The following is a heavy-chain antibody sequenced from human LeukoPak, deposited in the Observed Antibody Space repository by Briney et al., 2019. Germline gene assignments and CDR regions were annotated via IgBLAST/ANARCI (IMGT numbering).Heavy chain of an antibody. D-gene: IGHD6-19*01. CDR2: IYYSGTT. Sequence: SETLSLTCTVSGASISSSYWSWIRQPPGKGLEWIGYIYYSGTTKYNPSLKSRVTISVDTSKNQFSLKVNSVAAADTAVYYCARGQPQRYSSGWYVSWFDPWGQGTLVTVSS. CDR3: ARGQPQRYSSGWYVSWFDP. J-gene: IGHJ5*02. V-gene: IGHV4-59*01. CDR1: GASISSSY.